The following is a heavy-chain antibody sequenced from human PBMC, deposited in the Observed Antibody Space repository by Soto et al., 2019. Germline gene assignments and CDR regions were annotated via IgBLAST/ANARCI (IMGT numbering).Heavy chain of an antibody. D-gene: IGHD6-19*01. CDR3: ARDHSSGWGAYDY. J-gene: IGHJ4*02. CDR2: IYYSGST. Sequence: QVQLQESGPGLVKPSETLSLTCTVSGGSVSNSYWSWIRQPPGKGLEWIGYIYYSGSTNYNPSLKSRVTISVDTSKDQFSLKLSSVTAADAAVYYCARDHSSGWGAYDYWGQGTLVTVSS. CDR1: GGSVSNSY. V-gene: IGHV4-59*02.